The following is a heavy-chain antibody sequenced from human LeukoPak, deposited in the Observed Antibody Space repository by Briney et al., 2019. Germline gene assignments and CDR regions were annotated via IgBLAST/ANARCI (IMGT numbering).Heavy chain of an antibody. D-gene: IGHD5-24*01. CDR1: GYAITTYY. CDR2: ILHSGNT. J-gene: IGHJ4*02. V-gene: IGHV4-59*01. Sequence: SETLSLTCTVSGYAITTYYWSWIRQPPGKGLEWIGYILHSGNTDYNPSLKSRVTISLDTTKNQFSLRLDSVTAADTAVYYCARVFRRDGYFDHWGQGTLVTVSS. CDR3: ARVFRRDGYFDH.